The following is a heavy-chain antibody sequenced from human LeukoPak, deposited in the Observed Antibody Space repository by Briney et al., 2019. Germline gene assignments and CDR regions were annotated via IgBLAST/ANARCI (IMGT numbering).Heavy chain of an antibody. D-gene: IGHD1-1*01. CDR3: EKDSAAETVPSRTLTAF. Sequence: GGSLRLSCAASGFTFSSYGMHWVRQAPGKGLEWVAVISYDGSNKYYADSVKGRFTISRDNSKNTLYLQMNSLRAEDTALYYCEKDSAAETVPSRTLTAFWGRGTLVTASS. J-gene: IGHJ4*02. V-gene: IGHV3-30*18. CDR2: ISYDGSNK. CDR1: GFTFSSYG.